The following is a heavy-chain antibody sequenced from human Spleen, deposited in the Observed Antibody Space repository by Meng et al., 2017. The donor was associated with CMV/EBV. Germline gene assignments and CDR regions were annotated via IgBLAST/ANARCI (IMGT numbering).Heavy chain of an antibody. D-gene: IGHD3-3*01. V-gene: IGHV3-21*01. CDR3: ASLPLLDDFWSGPGYGMDV. J-gene: IGHJ6*02. Sequence: GGSLRLSCAASGFTFSSYSMNRVRQAPGKGLEWVSSISSSSSYIYYADSVKGRFTISRDNAKNSLYLQMNSLRAEDTAVYYCASLPLLDDFWSGPGYGMDVWGQGTTVTVSS. CDR1: GFTFSSYS. CDR2: ISSSSSYI.